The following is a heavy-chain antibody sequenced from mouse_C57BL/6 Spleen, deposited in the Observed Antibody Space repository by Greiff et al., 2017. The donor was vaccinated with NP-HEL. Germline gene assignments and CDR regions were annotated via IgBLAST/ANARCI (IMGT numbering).Heavy chain of an antibody. Sequence: QVQLQQSGPELVKPGASVKISCKASGYAFSSSWMNWVKQRPGKGLEWIGRIYPGDGDTNYNGKFKGKATLTADKSSSTAYMQLSSLASEDSAVYFCANDYGAMDYWGQGTSVTVSS. CDR2: IYPGDGDT. V-gene: IGHV1-82*01. CDR1: GYAFSSSW. CDR3: ANDYGAMDY. J-gene: IGHJ4*01. D-gene: IGHD2-4*01.